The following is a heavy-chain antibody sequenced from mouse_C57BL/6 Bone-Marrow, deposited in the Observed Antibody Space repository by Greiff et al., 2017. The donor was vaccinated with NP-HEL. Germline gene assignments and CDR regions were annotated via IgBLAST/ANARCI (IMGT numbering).Heavy chain of an antibody. CDR1: GYTFTSYG. CDR2: IYPRSGNT. V-gene: IGHV1-81*01. J-gene: IGHJ3*01. CDR3: ARQTKLTGTRRGFAY. Sequence: QVQLQQSGAELARPGASVKLSCKASGYTFTSYGISWVKQRTGQGLEWIGEIYPRSGNTYYNEKFKGKATLTADKSSSTAYMELRSLTSEDSAVYFCARQTKLTGTRRGFAYWGQGTLVTVSA. D-gene: IGHD4-1*01.